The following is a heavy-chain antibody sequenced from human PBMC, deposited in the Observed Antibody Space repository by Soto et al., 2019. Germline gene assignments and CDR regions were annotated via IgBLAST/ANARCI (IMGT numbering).Heavy chain of an antibody. CDR3: ARANTNGGYYFDN. Sequence: DVQLVESGGALIRPGGSLRLSCAASGFAVRSSYMTWVRQAPGKGLEWVSLINVGGSADYAASVRGRFTMSRDNAKTMVFLQIDSLRADDTAVYYCARANTNGGYYFDNWCPGPLVTFS. D-gene: IGHD7-27*01. J-gene: IGHJ4*02. CDR1: GFAVRSSY. V-gene: IGHV3-53*02. CDR2: INVGGSA.